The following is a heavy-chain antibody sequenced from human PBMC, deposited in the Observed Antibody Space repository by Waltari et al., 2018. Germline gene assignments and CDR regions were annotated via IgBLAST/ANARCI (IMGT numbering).Heavy chain of an antibody. CDR1: GGTFSSHA. J-gene: IGHJ6*03. V-gene: IGHV1-69*04. CDR3: ARVSHDFYYYYMDV. Sequence: QVPLVQSGAEVQKPGSSVQVSCKASGGTFSSHAISWVRPAPGQGLEWMGGIIPILGIANYAQKFQGRVTITADESTSTAYMELSSLRSEDTAVYYCARVSHDFYYYYMDVWGKGTTVTVSS. CDR2: IIPILGIA.